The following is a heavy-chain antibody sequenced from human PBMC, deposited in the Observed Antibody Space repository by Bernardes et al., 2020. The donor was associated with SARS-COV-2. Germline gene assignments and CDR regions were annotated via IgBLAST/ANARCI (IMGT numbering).Heavy chain of an antibody. CDR2: IKGDGSQG. CDR1: GFTFSSYW. CDR3: ATEDGEWLES. J-gene: IGHJ5*01. V-gene: IGHV3-7*01. Sequence: GGSLRLSCAASGFTFSSYWMSWVRQAPGKGLEWVANIKGDGSQGSSVDSVRGRFAISRDNAKNLLYLQMDSLRAEDTALYRCATEDGEWLESWGQGTLVTVSS. D-gene: IGHD4-17*01.